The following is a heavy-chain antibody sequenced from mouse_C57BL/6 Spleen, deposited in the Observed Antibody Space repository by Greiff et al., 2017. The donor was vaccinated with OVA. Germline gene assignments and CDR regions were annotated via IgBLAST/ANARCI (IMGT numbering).Heavy chain of an antibody. Sequence: QVQLQQPGAELVKPGASVKLSCKASGYTFTSYWMHWVKQRPGQGLEWVGMIHPNSGSTNYNEKFKSKATLTVDKSSSTAYMQLSSLTSEDSAVYYCARGGSRDGSSPWFAYWGQGTLVTVSA. CDR2: IHPNSGST. CDR3: ARGGSRDGSSPWFAY. V-gene: IGHV1-64*01. D-gene: IGHD1-1*01. J-gene: IGHJ3*01. CDR1: GYTFTSYW.